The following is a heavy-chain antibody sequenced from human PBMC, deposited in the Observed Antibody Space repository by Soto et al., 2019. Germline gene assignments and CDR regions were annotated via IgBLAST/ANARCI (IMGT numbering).Heavy chain of an antibody. D-gene: IGHD5-12*01. Sequence: SETLSLTCSVSGGSISIVGYYWSWIRHHPGKGLEWIGYIYYSGSTNYNPSLKSRVTISVDTSKNQFSLKLSSVTAADTAVYYCARAYGGYADYWGQGALVTVSS. CDR2: IYYSGST. CDR3: ARAYGGYADY. CDR1: GGSISIVGYY. V-gene: IGHV4-61*08. J-gene: IGHJ4*02.